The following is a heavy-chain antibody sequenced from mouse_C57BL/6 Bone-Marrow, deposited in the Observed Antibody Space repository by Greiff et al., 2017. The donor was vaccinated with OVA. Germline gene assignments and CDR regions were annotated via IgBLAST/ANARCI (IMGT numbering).Heavy chain of an antibody. CDR2: IDPSDSYT. CDR1: GYTFTSYW. J-gene: IGHJ2*01. Sequence: QVQLQQPGAELVMPGASVKLSCKASGYTFTSYWMHWVKQRPGQGLEWIGEIDPSDSYTNYNQKFKGNSTLTVDKSSSTAYMQLSSLTSEDSAVYYCAREETAQVDFDYWGQGTTLTVSS. D-gene: IGHD3-2*02. CDR3: AREETAQVDFDY. V-gene: IGHV1-69*01.